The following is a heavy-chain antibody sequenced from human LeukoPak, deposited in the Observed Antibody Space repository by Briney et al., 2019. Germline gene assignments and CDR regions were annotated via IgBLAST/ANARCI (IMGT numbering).Heavy chain of an antibody. V-gene: IGHV3-23*01. CDR3: AREYYDYVWGSYRHNFDY. D-gene: IGHD3-16*02. Sequence: GGSLRLSCAASGFTFSSYAMSWVRQAPGKGLEWVSAISGSGGSTYYADSVKGRFTISRDNSKNTLYLQMNSLRAEDTAVYYCAREYYDYVWGSYRHNFDYWGQGTLVTVSS. J-gene: IGHJ4*02. CDR2: ISGSGGST. CDR1: GFTFSSYA.